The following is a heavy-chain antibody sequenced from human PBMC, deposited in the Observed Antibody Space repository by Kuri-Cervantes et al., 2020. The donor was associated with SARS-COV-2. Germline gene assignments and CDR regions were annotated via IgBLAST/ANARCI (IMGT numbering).Heavy chain of an antibody. CDR3: ATAYGSGSYLG. V-gene: IGHV3-21*04. Sequence: GGSLRLSCAASGFTFSSYSMNWVRQAPGKGLEWVSSISTGGTHKHYADSVKGRITISRDNAKNSLSLQMNSLRAEDTAVYYCATAYGSGSYLGWGQGTLVTVSS. J-gene: IGHJ4*02. D-gene: IGHD3-10*01. CDR2: ISTGGTHK. CDR1: GFTFSSYS.